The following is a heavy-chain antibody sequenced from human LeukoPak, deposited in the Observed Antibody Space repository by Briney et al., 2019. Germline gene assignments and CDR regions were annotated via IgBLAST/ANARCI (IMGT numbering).Heavy chain of an antibody. J-gene: IGHJ4*02. CDR3: AKRGVVIRVFLVGFHKEAYYFDS. V-gene: IGHV3-23*01. Sequence: GGSLRLSCAVSGDTLSNYGMSWVRQAPGKGLEWVAGLSGSGGGTNYADSVQGRFTISRDNPKNTLYLQMNSLRAEDTAVYFCAKRGVVIRVFLVGFHKEAYYFDSWGQGALVTVSS. D-gene: IGHD3-10*01. CDR2: LSGSGGGT. CDR1: GDTLSNYG.